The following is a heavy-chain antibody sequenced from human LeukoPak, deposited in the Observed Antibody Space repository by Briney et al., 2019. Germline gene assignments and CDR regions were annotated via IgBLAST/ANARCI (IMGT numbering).Heavy chain of an antibody. CDR2: IQDSGIT. CDR1: GDSVSSGY. J-gene: IGHJ1*01. CDR3: AGRGHRYSPV. Sequence: SETLSPVCNVSGDSVSSGYGSWIRQSPGKGLEWIGFIQDSGITDYNPSLKSRLYMSVDISKNQFSLNLRSVTAADTAVYYCAGRGHRYSPVWGEGILVTISS. V-gene: IGHV4-4*09. D-gene: IGHD2-15*01.